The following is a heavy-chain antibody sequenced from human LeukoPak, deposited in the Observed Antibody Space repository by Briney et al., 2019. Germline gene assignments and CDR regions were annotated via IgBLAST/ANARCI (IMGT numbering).Heavy chain of an antibody. CDR1: GGSFSGYY. V-gene: IGHV4-34*01. Sequence: PSETLSLTCAVYGGSFSGYYWSWIRQPPGKGLEWIGEINHSGSTNYNPSLKSRVTISVDTSKNQFSLKLSSVTAADTAVYYCAKGAYGSGHILNYFDYWGQGTLVTVSS. CDR3: AKGAYGSGHILNYFDY. CDR2: INHSGST. D-gene: IGHD3-10*01. J-gene: IGHJ4*02.